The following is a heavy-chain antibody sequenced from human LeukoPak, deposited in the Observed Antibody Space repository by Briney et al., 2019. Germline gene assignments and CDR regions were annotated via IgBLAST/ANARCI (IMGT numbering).Heavy chain of an antibody. CDR1: GGSFSGYY. CDR3: ARVYYSSSYDYWYFDI. D-gene: IGHD6-13*01. J-gene: IGHJ2*01. Sequence: PSETLSLTCAVYGGSFSGYYWSWIRQPPGKGLEWIGEINHSGSTNYNPSLKSRVTISVDTSKNQFSLKLRSVTAADTAVYYCARVYYSSSYDYWYFDIWGRGTLVTVSS. CDR2: INHSGST. V-gene: IGHV4-34*01.